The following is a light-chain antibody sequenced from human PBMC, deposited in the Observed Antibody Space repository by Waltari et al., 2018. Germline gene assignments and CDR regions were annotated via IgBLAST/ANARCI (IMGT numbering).Light chain of an antibody. J-gene: IGLJ1*01. CDR2: DVT. Sequence: QSALTQPASVSGSPGQSITISCTGTSSDVGGYNFVSWYQQHPGKVPNLIIYDVTNRPSGVSNRFSDSKSGNTASLTISGLQAEDEADYYCSTYTTSSTYVFGTGTKVTVL. CDR3: STYTTSSTYV. V-gene: IGLV2-14*03. CDR1: SSDVGGYNF.